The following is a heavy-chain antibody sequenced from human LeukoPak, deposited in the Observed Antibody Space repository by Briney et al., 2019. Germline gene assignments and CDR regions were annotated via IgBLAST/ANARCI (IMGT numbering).Heavy chain of an antibody. CDR2: IWYDGSNK. D-gene: IGHD5-24*01. CDR1: GFTFSTYG. Sequence: GGSLRLSCVASGFTFSTYGMHWVRQAPGKGLEWVAVIWYDGSNKYYADSVKGRLTISRDNSKNTLYLQMNSLRAEDTAVYYCVRVESSRAYFDYWGQGTLVTVSS. J-gene: IGHJ4*02. CDR3: VRVESSRAYFDY. V-gene: IGHV3-33*01.